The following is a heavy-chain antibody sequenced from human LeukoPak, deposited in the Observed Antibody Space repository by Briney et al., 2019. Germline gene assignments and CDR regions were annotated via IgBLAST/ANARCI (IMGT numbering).Heavy chain of an antibody. V-gene: IGHV3-21*01. D-gene: IGHD1-26*01. J-gene: IGHJ3*02. CDR3: ARDSGVAGATTHAFDI. CDR1: GFTFSSYS. CDR2: ISSSSSYI. Sequence: PGGSLRLSCAASGFTFSSYSMNWVRQAPGKGLEWVSSISSSSSYIYYADSVKGRFTISRDNAKNSLYLQMNSLRAEDTAVYYCARDSGVAGATTHAFDIWGQGTMVTVSS.